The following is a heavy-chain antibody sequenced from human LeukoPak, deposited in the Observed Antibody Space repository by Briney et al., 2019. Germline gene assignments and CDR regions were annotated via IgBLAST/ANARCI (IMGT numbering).Heavy chain of an antibody. CDR3: ARSFLGDWYFDL. CDR1: GGSISRYY. D-gene: IGHD1-26*01. J-gene: IGHJ2*01. CDR2: IYYSGST. V-gene: IGHV4-59*01. Sequence: PSETLSLTCTVSGGSISRYYWSWIRQPPGKGLEWIGYIYYSGSTNYNPSLKSRVTISVDTSKDQFSLRLTSVTAADTAVYYCARSFLGDWYFDLWGRGTLVTVSS.